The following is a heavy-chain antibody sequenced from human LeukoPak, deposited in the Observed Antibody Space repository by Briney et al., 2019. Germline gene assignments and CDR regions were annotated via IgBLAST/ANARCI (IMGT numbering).Heavy chain of an antibody. J-gene: IGHJ4*02. CDR3: ARSRAYSYYDFWSGSPTLDY. CDR1: GGSISSGSYY. V-gene: IGHV4-61*02. D-gene: IGHD3-3*01. Sequence: SETLSLTCTVSGGSISSGSYYWSWIRQPPGKGLEWIGRIYTSGSTNYNPSLKSRVTISVDTSKNQFSLKLSSVTAADTAVYYCARSRAYSYYDFWSGSPTLDYWGQGTLVTVS. CDR2: IYTSGST.